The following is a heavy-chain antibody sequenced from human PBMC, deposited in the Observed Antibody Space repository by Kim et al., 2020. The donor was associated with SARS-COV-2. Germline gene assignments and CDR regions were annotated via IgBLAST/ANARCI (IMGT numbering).Heavy chain of an antibody. D-gene: IGHD3-3*01. J-gene: IGHJ4*02. CDR2: IYSGGST. CDR1: GFTVSNDY. Sequence: GGSLRLSCAVSGFTVSNDYVSWVRLAPGKGLEWVSVIYSGGSTAYADSVKGRVTISRDNSKNTVYLQMNSLKVEDTAVYYCASQSNFWSGPFKNWGQGT. V-gene: IGHV3-53*01. CDR3: ASQSNFWSGPFKN.